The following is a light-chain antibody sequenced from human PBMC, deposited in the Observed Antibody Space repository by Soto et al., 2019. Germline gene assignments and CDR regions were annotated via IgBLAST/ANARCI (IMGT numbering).Light chain of an antibody. V-gene: IGLV1-36*01. CDR2: YDD. J-gene: IGLJ1*01. Sequence: QSVLTQPPSVSKAPRQRVTVSCSGSSSNIGNNAVNWYQQLPGKAPKLLIYYDDLLPSGVSDRFSGSKSGTSASLAISGLQSEDEADYYCAAWDDSLNGHVFGTGTKLTVL. CDR1: SSNIGNNA. CDR3: AAWDDSLNGHV.